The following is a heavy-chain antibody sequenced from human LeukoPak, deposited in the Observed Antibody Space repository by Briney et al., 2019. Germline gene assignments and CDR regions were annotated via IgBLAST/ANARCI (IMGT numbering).Heavy chain of an antibody. CDR1: GFTVSSNY. CDR2: IYSGGST. CDR3: AKDAVNCSGTSCSYGMDV. J-gene: IGHJ6*02. V-gene: IGHV3-66*01. Sequence: GGSLRLSCAASGFTVSSNYMSWVRQAPGKGLEWVSVIYSGGSTYYADSVKGRFTISRDNSNNALYLQMHSLRPEDTAVYSCAKDAVNCSGTSCSYGMDVWGQGTTVTVSS. D-gene: IGHD2-2*01.